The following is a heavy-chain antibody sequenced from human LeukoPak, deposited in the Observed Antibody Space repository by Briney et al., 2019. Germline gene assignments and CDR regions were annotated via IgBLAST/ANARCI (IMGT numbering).Heavy chain of an antibody. Sequence: SETLSLTCTVSGGSISSYYWSWIRQPPGKGLEWIGYIYYSGSTNYNPSLKSRVTISVDTSKNQFSLKLSSVTAADTAVYYCARASVTNDAFDIWGQGTMVTVSS. D-gene: IGHD4-17*01. CDR3: ARASVTNDAFDI. CDR1: GGSISSYY. CDR2: IYYSGST. V-gene: IGHV4-59*01. J-gene: IGHJ3*02.